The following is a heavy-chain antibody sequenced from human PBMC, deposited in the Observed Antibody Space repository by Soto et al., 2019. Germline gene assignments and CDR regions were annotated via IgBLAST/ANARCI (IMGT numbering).Heavy chain of an antibody. V-gene: IGHV1-69*18. D-gene: IGHD1-7*01. CDR3: SRDMTRTVVPYFDL. CDR1: GGTFSNYV. CDR2: IIPISGAA. J-gene: IGHJ4*02. Sequence: QVQLVQSGAEVKKPGSSVKVSCKASGGTFSNYVVNWVRQAPGQGLEWMGRIIPISGAANYAQKFQGRVTNTADQSTSTTYMELSRLRSEDTAVYYFSRDMTRTVVPYFDLWGQGTLVTVSS.